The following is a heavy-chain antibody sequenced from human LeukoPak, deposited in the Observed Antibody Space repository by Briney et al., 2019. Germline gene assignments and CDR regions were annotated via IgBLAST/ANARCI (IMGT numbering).Heavy chain of an antibody. CDR3: AKGSRFGDLLSPFDY. V-gene: IGHV3-66*02. J-gene: IGHJ4*02. D-gene: IGHD3-10*01. CDR2: FYSGGST. Sequence: GGSLRLSCVVSGINVINSYMAWVRQAPGKGLEWVSVFYSGGSTYYTDSVKGRFTMSRDNSKNTLDLQMNSLRPEDTAVYYCAKGSRFGDLLSPFDYWGQGTLVTVSS. CDR1: GINVINSY.